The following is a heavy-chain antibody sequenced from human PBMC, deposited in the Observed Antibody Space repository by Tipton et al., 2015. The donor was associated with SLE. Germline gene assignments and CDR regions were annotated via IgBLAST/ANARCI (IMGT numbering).Heavy chain of an antibody. CDR3: ARGFSSGYYYLDAFDI. J-gene: IGHJ3*02. CDR2: IYYSGST. Sequence: TLSLTCTVSGGSVSSGSYSWSWIRQPPGKGLEWIAYIYYSGSTNYNPSLKSRVTISVDTSKNQFSLKLSSVTAADTAVYYCARGFSSGYYYLDAFDIWGQGTMVTVSS. D-gene: IGHD3-22*01. V-gene: IGHV4-61*01. CDR1: GGSVSSGSYS.